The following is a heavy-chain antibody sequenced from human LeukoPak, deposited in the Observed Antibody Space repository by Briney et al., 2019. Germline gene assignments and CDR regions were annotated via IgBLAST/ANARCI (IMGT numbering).Heavy chain of an antibody. D-gene: IGHD2-15*01. Sequence: SETLSLTCAVYGGSFSGYYWSWIRQPPGMGLEWIGEINPSGSTNYNPSLKSRVTISVDTSKNQFPLKLSSVTAADTAVYYCARKYGSSPRYCSGGSCYEDYYYYMDVWGKGTTVTVSS. J-gene: IGHJ6*03. CDR1: GGSFSGYY. V-gene: IGHV4-34*01. CDR3: ARKYGSSPRYCSGGSCYEDYYYYMDV. CDR2: INPSGST.